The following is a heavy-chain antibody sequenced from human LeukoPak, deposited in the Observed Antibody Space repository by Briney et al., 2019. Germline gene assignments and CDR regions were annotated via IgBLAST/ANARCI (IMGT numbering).Heavy chain of an antibody. J-gene: IGHJ4*02. CDR1: GGSISSSSYY. Sequence: SETLSLTCTVSGGSISSSSYYWGWIRQPPGKGLEWIGSIYYSGSTYCNPSLKGRVTISVDTSKNQFSLKLSSVTAADTAVYYCARHSVTGYRSGWYYFDYWGQGTLVTVSS. CDR3: ARHSVTGYRSGWYYFDY. CDR2: IYYSGST. V-gene: IGHV4-39*01. D-gene: IGHD6-19*01.